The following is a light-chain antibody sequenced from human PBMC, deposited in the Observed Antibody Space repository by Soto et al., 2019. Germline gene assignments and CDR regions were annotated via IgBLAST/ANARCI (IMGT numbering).Light chain of an antibody. CDR2: DAS. V-gene: IGKV1-5*01. Sequence: DIQMTQSPSTLSASVGDRVTITCRASQSISSWLAWYQQKPGKAPKLLIYDASSLESGVQSSFSGSGSGTEFTLTISSLQPDDFATYYCQQYNSYPGTFGQGTKVEIK. CDR1: QSISSW. J-gene: IGKJ1*01. CDR3: QQYNSYPGT.